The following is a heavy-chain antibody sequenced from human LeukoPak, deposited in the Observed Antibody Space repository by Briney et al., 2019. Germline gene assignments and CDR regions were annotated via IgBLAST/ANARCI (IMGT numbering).Heavy chain of an antibody. CDR2: ISGSGGST. CDR3: AKDFWLESYYYDSSGYINY. CDR1: GFTFSSYG. D-gene: IGHD3-22*01. V-gene: IGHV3-23*01. J-gene: IGHJ4*02. Sequence: GGTLRLSCAASGFTFSSYGMSWVRQAPGKGLEWVSAISGSGGSTYYADSVKGRFTISRDNSKNTLYLQMNSLRAEDTAVYYCAKDFWLESYYYDSSGYINYGGQGTLVTVSS.